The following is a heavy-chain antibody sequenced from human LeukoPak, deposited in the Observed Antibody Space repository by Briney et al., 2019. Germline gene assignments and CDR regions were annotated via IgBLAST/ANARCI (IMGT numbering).Heavy chain of an antibody. D-gene: IGHD2-21*02. V-gene: IGHV1-2*06. CDR1: GYTFTGYY. CDR2: INPNSGGT. CDR3: ARAFTYIVVVTPSVAFDI. J-gene: IGHJ3*02. Sequence: GASVTVSCKASGYTFTGYYMHWVRQAPGQGLEWMGRINPNSGGTNYAQKFQGRVTTTRDTSISTAYMEVSRLRSDDTAVYYCARAFTYIVVVTPSVAFDIWGQGTMVTVSS.